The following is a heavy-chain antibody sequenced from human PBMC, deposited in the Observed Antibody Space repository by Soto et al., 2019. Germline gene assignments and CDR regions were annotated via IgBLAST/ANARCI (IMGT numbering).Heavy chain of an antibody. Sequence: ASVKVSCKASGGTFSSYAISWVRQAPGQGLEWMGGIIPIFGTANYAQKFQGRVTITADESTSTAYMELGSLRSEDTAVYYCAETHSGSYVNWFDPWGQGTLVTVSS. J-gene: IGHJ5*02. CDR3: AETHSGSYVNWFDP. CDR2: IIPIFGTA. V-gene: IGHV1-69*13. D-gene: IGHD1-26*01. CDR1: GGTFSSYA.